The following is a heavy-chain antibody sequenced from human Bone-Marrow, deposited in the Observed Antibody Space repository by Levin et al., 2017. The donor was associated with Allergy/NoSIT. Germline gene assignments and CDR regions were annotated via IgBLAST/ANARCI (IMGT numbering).Heavy chain of an antibody. D-gene: IGHD3-3*01. V-gene: IGHV3-23*01. CDR3: AKETLITSFGVGLGD. CDR1: RSIFSNYA. CDR2: ITKRGDRI. J-gene: IGHJ4*02. Sequence: TGGSLRLSCTASRSIFSNYAMNWVRQAPGKGLEWVSSITKRGDRIEYADSVKGRFTISRDNSKNTVFLQMDSLRVEDTAKYYCAKETLITSFGVGLGDWGQGSLVNVSS.